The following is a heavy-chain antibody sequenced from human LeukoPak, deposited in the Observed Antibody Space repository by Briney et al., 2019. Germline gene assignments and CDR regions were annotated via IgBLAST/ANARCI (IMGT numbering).Heavy chain of an antibody. CDR3: ARGVRTGTTGIGWFDP. V-gene: IGHV3-74*01. J-gene: IGHJ5*02. D-gene: IGHD1-1*01. CDR2: INSDGSST. Sequence: GGSLRLSCAASGFTFSSYWMHWARQAPGKGLVWVSRINSDGSSTSYADSVKGRSTISRDNAKNTLYLQMNSLRAEDTAVYYCARGVRTGTTGIGWFDPWGQGTLVTVSS. CDR1: GFTFSSYW.